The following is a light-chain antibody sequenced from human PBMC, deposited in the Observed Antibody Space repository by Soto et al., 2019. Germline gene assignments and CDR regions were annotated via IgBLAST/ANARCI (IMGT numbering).Light chain of an antibody. CDR2: EVT. CDR1: ISDVGGHGY. V-gene: IGLV2-14*01. CDR3: FSFTSHSSHYV. J-gene: IGLJ1*01. Sequence: QSVLTQPASVSGSPGQSITISCTGTISDVGGHGYVSWYQQHPGKAPKLMIYEVTYRPSGVSDRFSGSKSGNTASLTISGLQAEEEADYYCFSFTSHSSHYVFGTGTKVTVL.